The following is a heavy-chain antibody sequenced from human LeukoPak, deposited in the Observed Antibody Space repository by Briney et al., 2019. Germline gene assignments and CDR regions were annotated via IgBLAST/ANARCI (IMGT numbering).Heavy chain of an antibody. D-gene: IGHD3-10*01. Sequence: ASVKVSCKASGYTFTGYYMHWVRQAPGQGLEWMGWINPNSGGTNYAQKFQGRVTMTRDTSISTAYMELSRLRSGDTAVYYCAREGALLWFGELSNYNDYWGQGTLVTVSS. CDR1: GYTFTGYY. CDR3: AREGALLWFGELSNYNDY. J-gene: IGHJ4*02. V-gene: IGHV1-2*02. CDR2: INPNSGGT.